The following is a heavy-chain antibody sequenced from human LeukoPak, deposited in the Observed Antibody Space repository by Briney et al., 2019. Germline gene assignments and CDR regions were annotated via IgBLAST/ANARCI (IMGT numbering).Heavy chain of an antibody. CDR2: IIPIFGTA. D-gene: IGHD3-22*01. J-gene: IGHJ3*02. CDR1: GGTFSSYA. V-gene: IGHV1-69*05. Sequence: SVKVSCKASGGTFSSYAISWVRQAPGQGLEWMGGIIPIFGTANYAQKFQGRVTITTDESTSTAYMELSSLRSEDTAVYYCARADYYYDSSGSQGAFDIWGQGTMVTVSS. CDR3: ARADYYYDSSGSQGAFDI.